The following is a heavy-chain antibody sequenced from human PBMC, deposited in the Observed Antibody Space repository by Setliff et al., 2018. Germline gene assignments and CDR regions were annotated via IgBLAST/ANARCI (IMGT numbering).Heavy chain of an antibody. Sequence: PGGSLRLSCAASGFTFSSYEMNWVRQAPGKGLEWVSYISSSGSTIYYADSVKGRFTISRDNAKNTLYLQMNSLRAEDTVVYYCASLFAGDFDYWGQGTLVTV. CDR1: GFTFSSYE. CDR3: ASLFAGDFDY. J-gene: IGHJ4*02. CDR2: ISSSGSTI. V-gene: IGHV3-48*03.